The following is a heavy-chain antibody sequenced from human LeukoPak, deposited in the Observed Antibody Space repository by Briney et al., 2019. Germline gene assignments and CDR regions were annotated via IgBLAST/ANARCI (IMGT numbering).Heavy chain of an antibody. V-gene: IGHV4-34*01. Sequence: PSETLSLTCAVYGGSFSGYYWSWIRQPPGKGLEWIGEINHSGSTNYNPSLKSRVTISVDTSKNQFSLKLSSVTAADTAVYYCAREYRGDYGSSVGDYYYYYMDVWGKGTTVTVSS. CDR2: INHSGST. D-gene: IGHD4-17*01. CDR1: GGSFSGYY. J-gene: IGHJ6*03. CDR3: AREYRGDYGSSVGDYYYYYMDV.